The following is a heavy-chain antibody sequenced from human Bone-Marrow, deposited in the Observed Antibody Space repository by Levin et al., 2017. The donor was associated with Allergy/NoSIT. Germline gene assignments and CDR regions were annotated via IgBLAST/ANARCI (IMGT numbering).Heavy chain of an antibody. CDR3: ASDYIEYRLQY. J-gene: IGHJ4*02. CDR2: IYHDGTTSGTT. V-gene: IGHV4-61*01. Sequence: PSETLSLTCSVSGASVNSGSYYWTWIRQAPGKGLEWIGYIYHDGTTSGTTNYNPSLKSRVTISVDTSRNQVSLRLTSAVAADTALYYCASDYIEYRLQYWGQGALVTVSS. CDR1: GASVNSGSYY. D-gene: IGHD4-11*01.